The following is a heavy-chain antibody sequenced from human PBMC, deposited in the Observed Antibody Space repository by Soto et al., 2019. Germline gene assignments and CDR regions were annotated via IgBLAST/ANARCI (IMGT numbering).Heavy chain of an antibody. Sequence: QVQLQESGPGLVKPSGTLSLTCAVSGDSISNKNWWSWVRQPPGKGLEWIGEIYHSGSTSYNPARKSRIAISADMSEHQYCLRLTSVTSADTAVYYWARARTDGEGFGYYYGMDVWGQGTTVTVSS. J-gene: IGHJ6*01. V-gene: IGHV4-4*02. CDR3: ARARTDGEGFGYYYGMDV. CDR2: IYHSGST. CDR1: GDSISNKNW. D-gene: IGHD3-10*01.